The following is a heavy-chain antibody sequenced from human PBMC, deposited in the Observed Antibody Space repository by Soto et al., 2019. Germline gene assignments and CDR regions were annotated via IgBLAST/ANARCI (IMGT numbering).Heavy chain of an antibody. J-gene: IGHJ4*02. D-gene: IGHD6-19*01. V-gene: IGHV4-59*01. Sequence: QVQLQESGPGLVKPSETLSLTCTVSGGSISSYYWSWIRQPPGKGLEWIGYIYYSGSTNYNPSLKSRVTISVDTSKNQFSLKLSSVTAADTAVYYCARGRSSGWYRDWGQGTLFTVSS. CDR2: IYYSGST. CDR3: ARGRSSGWYRD. CDR1: GGSISSYY.